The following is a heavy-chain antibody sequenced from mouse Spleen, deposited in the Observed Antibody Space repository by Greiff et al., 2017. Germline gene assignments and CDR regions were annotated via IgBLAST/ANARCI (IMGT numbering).Heavy chain of an antibody. J-gene: IGHJ4*01. V-gene: IGHV1-55*01. CDR2: IYPGSGST. CDR3: ARGLKWDRGSMDY. Sequence: VQLQQPGAELVKPGASVKMSCKASGYTFTSYWITWVKQRPGQGLEWIGDIYPGSGSTNYNEKFKSKATLTVDTSSSTAYMQLSSLTSEDSAVYYCARGLKWDRGSMDYWGQGTSVTVSS. CDR1: GYTFTSYW. D-gene: IGHD1-3*01.